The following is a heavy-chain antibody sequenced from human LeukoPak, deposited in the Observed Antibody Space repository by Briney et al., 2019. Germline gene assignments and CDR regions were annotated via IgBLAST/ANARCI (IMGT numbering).Heavy chain of an antibody. V-gene: IGHV4-59*08. Sequence: SETLSLTCTVSGGSISSYYWSWIRQPPGKGLEWIGYIYYSGSTNYNPSLKSRVTISVDTSKNQFSLKLSSVTAADTAVYYCARHVIYCSGGSCLDWFDPWGQGTLVTVSS. CDR3: ARHVIYCSGGSCLDWFDP. D-gene: IGHD2-15*01. CDR2: IYYSGST. J-gene: IGHJ5*02. CDR1: GGSISSYY.